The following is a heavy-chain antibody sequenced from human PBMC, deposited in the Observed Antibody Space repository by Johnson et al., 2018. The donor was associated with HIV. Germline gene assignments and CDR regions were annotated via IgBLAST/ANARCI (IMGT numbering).Heavy chain of an antibody. Sequence: EVQLVESGGGVVQPGGSLRLSCAASGFTFSSYWMSWVRQAPGKGLEWVANIKQDGSEKYYVDSVKGRFTISRDNAKNSLYLQMNSLRAEDTAVYYCAKGFGASSGAFDIWGQGTMVTVSS. J-gene: IGHJ3*02. CDR2: IKQDGSEK. CDR1: GFTFSSYW. CDR3: AKGFGASSGAFDI. D-gene: IGHD1-26*01. V-gene: IGHV3-7*01.